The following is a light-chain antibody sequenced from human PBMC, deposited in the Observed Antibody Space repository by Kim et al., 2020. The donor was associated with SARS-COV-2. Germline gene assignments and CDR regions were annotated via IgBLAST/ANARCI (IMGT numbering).Light chain of an antibody. CDR1: KLGDKY. Sequence: SVSPGQTASITCSGDKLGDKYACWYQQKPGQSPVLVIYQDSKRPSGIPERFSGSNSGNTATLTISGTQAMDEADYYCQAWDSSLAVFGGGTQLTVL. CDR2: QDS. CDR3: QAWDSSLAV. V-gene: IGLV3-1*01. J-gene: IGLJ7*01.